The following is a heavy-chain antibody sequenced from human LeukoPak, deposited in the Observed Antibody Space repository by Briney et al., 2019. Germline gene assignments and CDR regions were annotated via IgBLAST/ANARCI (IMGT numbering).Heavy chain of an antibody. V-gene: IGHV3-33*06. CDR2: IWYDGSNK. D-gene: IGHD3-10*01. CDR1: GFTFSSYG. CDR3: AKDTSAGLWFGVS. Sequence: GGSLRLSCAASGFTFSSYGMHWVRQAPGKGLEWVAVIWYDGSNKYYADSVKGRFTISRDNSKNRLYLQMNSLRAEDTAVYYCAKDTSAGLWFGVSWGQGTLVTVSS. J-gene: IGHJ5*02.